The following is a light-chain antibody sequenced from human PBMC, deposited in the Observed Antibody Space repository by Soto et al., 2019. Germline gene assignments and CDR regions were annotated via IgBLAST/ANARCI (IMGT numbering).Light chain of an antibody. J-gene: IGKJ5*01. Sequence: EIPITQSPSTLSASVGDRVNITCRASQSISSWLAWYQQKPGKAPRLLIYDASSMENGAASRFSGSGSGTEFSLANSSPQPDDFATYYCQQYNSYSITVGQGKQLDIK. CDR1: QSISSW. CDR3: QQYNSYSIT. V-gene: IGKV1-5*01. CDR2: DAS.